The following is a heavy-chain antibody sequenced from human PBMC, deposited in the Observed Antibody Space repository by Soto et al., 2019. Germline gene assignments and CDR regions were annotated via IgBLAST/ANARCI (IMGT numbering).Heavy chain of an antibody. V-gene: IGHV3-43*01. CDR2: ISWDGGST. CDR1: GFTFDDYT. J-gene: IGHJ6*02. Sequence: GGSLRLSCAASGFTFDDYTMHWVRQAPGKGLEWVSLISWDGGSTYYADSVKGRFTISRDNSKNSLYLQMNSLRTEDTALYYCAKEFVETYGMDVWGQGTTVTVSS. D-gene: IGHD2-15*01. CDR3: AKEFVETYGMDV.